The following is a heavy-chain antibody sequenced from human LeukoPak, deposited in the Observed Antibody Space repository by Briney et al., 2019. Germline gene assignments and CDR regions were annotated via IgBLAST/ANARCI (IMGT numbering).Heavy chain of an antibody. V-gene: IGHV3-9*01. CDR2: ISGDSSSI. Sequence: GRSLRLSCAASGFTFDDYAMHWVRQVPGKGLEWVSGISGDSSSIGYVDSVMGRFTISRDNAKNSLYLQMYSLRAKDTALYFCTKDIRASYYYYYYGMDVWGQGTTVTVSS. J-gene: IGHJ6*02. CDR3: TKDIRASYYYYYYGMDV. CDR1: GFTFDDYA.